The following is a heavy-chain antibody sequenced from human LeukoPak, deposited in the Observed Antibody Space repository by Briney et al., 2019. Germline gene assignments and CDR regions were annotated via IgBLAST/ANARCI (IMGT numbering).Heavy chain of an antibody. V-gene: IGHV4-59*01. CDR2: IYYSGST. D-gene: IGHD1-14*01. J-gene: IGHJ4*02. Sequence: KPSETLSLTCTVSSGSISSYYWSWIRQPPGKGLEWIGCIYYSGSTNYNPSLKSRVTISVDTSKNQFSLKLSSVTAADTAVYYCASLTGDWGQGTLVTVSS. CDR3: ASLTGD. CDR1: SGSISSYY.